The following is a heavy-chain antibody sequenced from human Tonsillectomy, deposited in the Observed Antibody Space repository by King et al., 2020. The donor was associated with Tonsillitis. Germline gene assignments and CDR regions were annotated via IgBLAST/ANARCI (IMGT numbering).Heavy chain of an antibody. CDR2: IYYSGII. CDR1: GGSISSYY. D-gene: IGHD4-17*01. Sequence: VQLQESGPGLVKPSETLSLTCTVSGGSISSYYWSWIRQSPGKGLEWIGYIYYSGIINYNPSLKSRLTISLDTSKNQFSLKLISVTAADTAVYYCARDNPHYGDYWVHAFDIWGQGTRVIVSS. CDR3: ARDNPHYGDYWVHAFDI. V-gene: IGHV4-59*01. J-gene: IGHJ3*02.